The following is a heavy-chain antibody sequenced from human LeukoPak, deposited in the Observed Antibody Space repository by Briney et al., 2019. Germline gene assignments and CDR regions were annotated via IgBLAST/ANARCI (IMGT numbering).Heavy chain of an antibody. Sequence: SETLSLTCTVSGGSISSSSYYWGWIRQPPGKGLEWIGSIYYSGSTYYNPSLKSRVTISVDTSKNQFSLKLSSVTAADTAVYYRARLPNYYDSSGYYYYFDYWGQGTLVTVSS. V-gene: IGHV4-39*01. CDR2: IYYSGST. CDR3: ARLPNYYDSSGYYYYFDY. CDR1: GGSISSSSYY. D-gene: IGHD3-22*01. J-gene: IGHJ4*02.